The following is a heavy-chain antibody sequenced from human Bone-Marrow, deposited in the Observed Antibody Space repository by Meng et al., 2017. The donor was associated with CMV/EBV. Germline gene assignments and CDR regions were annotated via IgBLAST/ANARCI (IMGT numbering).Heavy chain of an antibody. CDR3: ARDTLNWNFDY. CDR1: GYTFTNYG. D-gene: IGHD1-1*01. V-gene: IGHV1-18*01. CDR2: ISTYNGNT. Sequence: ASVKVSCKASGYTFTNYGITWVRQAPGQGLEWMGWISTYNGNTNYAPNLQGRVTMTTDTSTSTAYMSLRRLKSDDTAVYFCARDTLNWNFDYWGQGTLVTVSS. J-gene: IGHJ4*02.